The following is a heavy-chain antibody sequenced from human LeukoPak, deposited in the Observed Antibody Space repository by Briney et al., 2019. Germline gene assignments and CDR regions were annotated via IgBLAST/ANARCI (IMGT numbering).Heavy chain of an antibody. Sequence: GGSLRLSCAASGFTFSSYSMNWVRQAPGKGLEWVSYISSSSSTIYYADSVKGRFTISRDNAKNSLYLQMNSLRAEDTALYYCAKDIGAYGSGSFCDYWGQGTLVTVSS. D-gene: IGHD3-10*01. CDR3: AKDIGAYGSGSFCDY. J-gene: IGHJ4*02. V-gene: IGHV3-48*04. CDR2: ISSSSSTI. CDR1: GFTFSSYS.